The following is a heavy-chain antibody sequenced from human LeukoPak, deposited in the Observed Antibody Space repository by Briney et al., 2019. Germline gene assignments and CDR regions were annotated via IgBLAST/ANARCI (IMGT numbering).Heavy chain of an antibody. CDR1: GFTFSTYS. CDR3: ARSPPSFDY. Sequence: PGRSLRLSCAASGFTFSTYSMNWVRQAPGKGLEWVSYISSSSSTIYYPDSVKVRFTISRDNAKNSLYLQMNSLRAEDTAVYYCARSPPSFDYWGQGTLVTVSS. J-gene: IGHJ4*02. V-gene: IGHV3-48*04. CDR2: ISSSSSTI.